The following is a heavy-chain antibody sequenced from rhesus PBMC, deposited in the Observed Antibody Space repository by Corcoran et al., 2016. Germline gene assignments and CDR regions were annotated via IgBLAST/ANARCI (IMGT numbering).Heavy chain of an antibody. CDR2: IDWDDEK. D-gene: IGHD6-19*01. V-gene: IGHV2S2*01. J-gene: IGHJ5-2*02. CDR3: SSRYNSLDV. CDR1: GFSLSPSGMR. Sequence: QVTLKESGPALVKPTPTLTLTCTFSGFSLSPSGMRVSWIRQPPGKALAWLARIDWDDEKYYSTSLKSRLTISKDTSKNQVVLTMPNMDPVDTVTYYCSSRYNSLDVWGRGVLVTVSS.